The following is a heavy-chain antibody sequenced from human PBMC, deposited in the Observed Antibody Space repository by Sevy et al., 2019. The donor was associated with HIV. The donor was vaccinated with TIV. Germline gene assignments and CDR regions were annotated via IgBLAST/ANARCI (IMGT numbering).Heavy chain of an antibody. CDR2: ISYDGTKK. V-gene: IGHV3-30*18. D-gene: IGHD1-1*01. Sequence: GGSLRLSCAASEFTFNTYGMHWVRQAPGKGLGWVAVISYDGTKKYYADSVKGRFTISRDNSKNTLYLQMNSLRAEDTAVYYCAKDLTYNSWGDYWGQGTLVTVSS. J-gene: IGHJ4*02. CDR3: AKDLTYNSWGDY. CDR1: EFTFNTYG.